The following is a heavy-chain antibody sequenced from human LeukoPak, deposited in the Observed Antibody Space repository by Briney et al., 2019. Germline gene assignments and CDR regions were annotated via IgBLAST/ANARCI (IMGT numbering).Heavy chain of an antibody. CDR2: ISSSSRRI. V-gene: IGHV3-48*01. Sequence: GGSLRLSCAASGFTFSTYSMNWVRQAPGKGLEWVSYISSSSRRIFYAGSVEGRFTISRDNAKNSLYLQMNNLRAEDTAVYYCARGPYYYDSSGPFGYWGQGTLVTVSS. CDR1: GFTFSTYS. CDR3: ARGPYYYDSSGPFGY. D-gene: IGHD3-22*01. J-gene: IGHJ4*02.